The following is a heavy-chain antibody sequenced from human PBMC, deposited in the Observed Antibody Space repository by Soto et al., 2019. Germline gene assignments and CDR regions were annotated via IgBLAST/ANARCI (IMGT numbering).Heavy chain of an antibody. Sequence: SETLSLTCTVSGGSISSSSYYWGWIRQPPGKGLEWIGSIYYSGSTYYNPSLKSRVTISVDTSKNQFSLKLSSVTAADTAVYYCARHSGDYGDYYYGMDVWGQGTTVTVSS. D-gene: IGHD4-17*01. J-gene: IGHJ6*02. CDR3: ARHSGDYGDYYYGMDV. V-gene: IGHV4-39*01. CDR1: GGSISSSSYY. CDR2: IYYSGST.